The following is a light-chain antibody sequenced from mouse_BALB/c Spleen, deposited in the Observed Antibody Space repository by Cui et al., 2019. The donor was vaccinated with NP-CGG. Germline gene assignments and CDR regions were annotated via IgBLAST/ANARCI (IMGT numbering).Light chain of an antibody. J-gene: IGLJ1*01. Sequence: AFLTQEPALTTSPGETVTLTCRSSTGAVTTSNYANWVQEKPDHLFTGLIGGTNNRAPGVPARFSGSLIGDKAALTITGTQTEDEAIYFCALWYSNHWVFGGGTKLTVL. CDR1: TGAVTTSNY. CDR3: ALWYSNHWV. CDR2: GTN. V-gene: IGLV1*01.